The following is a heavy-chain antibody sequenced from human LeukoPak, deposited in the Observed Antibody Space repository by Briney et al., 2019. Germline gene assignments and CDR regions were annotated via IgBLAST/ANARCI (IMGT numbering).Heavy chain of an antibody. CDR2: VDPEDGET. D-gene: IGHD3-10*01. J-gene: IGHJ4*02. Sequence: ASVKVSCKVSGYTFTDYYMHWVQQAPGKGLEWMGLVDPEDGETIYAEKFQGRVTITADTSTDTAYMELSSLRSEDTAVYHCATSQGGSGSYPSWGQGTLVTVSS. V-gene: IGHV1-69-2*01. CDR3: ATSQGGSGSYPS. CDR1: GYTFTDYY.